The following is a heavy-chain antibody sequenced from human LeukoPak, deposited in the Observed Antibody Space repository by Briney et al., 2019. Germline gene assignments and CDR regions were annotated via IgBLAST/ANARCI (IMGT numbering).Heavy chain of an antibody. J-gene: IGHJ4*02. V-gene: IGHV3-7*01. CDR1: GFTFSSYS. Sequence: TGGSLRLSCAASGFTFSSYSMTWVRQAPGKGLEWVANIKQDGSDKKYVDSVKGRFTISRDNAKNSLYLQMDSLRDEDTAVYYCARGGGDYWGQGTLVTVTS. CDR3: ARGGGDY. D-gene: IGHD1-26*01. CDR2: IKQDGSDK.